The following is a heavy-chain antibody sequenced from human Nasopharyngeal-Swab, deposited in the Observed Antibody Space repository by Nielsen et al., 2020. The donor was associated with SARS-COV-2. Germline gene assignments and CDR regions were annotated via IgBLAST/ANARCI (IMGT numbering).Heavy chain of an antibody. CDR3: ARGRGEYSSSSVFFDY. Sequence: GSLRLSCAVYGGPFSGYYWSWIRQPPGKGLEWIGEINHSGSTNYNPSLKSRVTISVDTSKNQFSLKLSSVTAADTAVYYCARGRGEYSSSSVFFDYWGQGTLVTVSS. J-gene: IGHJ4*02. D-gene: IGHD6-6*01. V-gene: IGHV4-34*01. CDR1: GGPFSGYY. CDR2: INHSGST.